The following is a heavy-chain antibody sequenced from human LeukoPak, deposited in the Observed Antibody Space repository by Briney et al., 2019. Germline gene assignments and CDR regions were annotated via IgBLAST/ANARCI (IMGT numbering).Heavy chain of an antibody. CDR2: IYSGGST. D-gene: IGHD1-1*01. CDR3: ARRTYGVYWNVDY. J-gene: IGHJ4*02. V-gene: IGHV3-53*01. CDR1: GFTVSSNY. Sequence: GGSLRLSCAASGFTVSSNYMSWVRQAPGKGLEWVSVIYSGGSTYYADSVKGRFTISRDNSKNTLYLQMNSLRAEDTAVYYCARRTYGVYWNVDYWGQGTLVTVSS.